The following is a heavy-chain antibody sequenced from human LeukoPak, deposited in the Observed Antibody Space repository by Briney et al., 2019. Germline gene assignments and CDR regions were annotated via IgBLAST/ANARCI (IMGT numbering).Heavy chain of an antibody. CDR3: AKSNHDFWSGYPTPLDY. CDR1: GFTFRSHA. V-gene: IGHV3-23*01. Sequence: GGSLRLSRVGSGFTFRSHAMSWVRQAPEKGLEFVSGIYENGGTTYYADSVKGRFSISRDNSKNTLYLQMNSLRAEDTAVYYCAKSNHDFWSGYPTPLDYWGQGTLVTVSS. J-gene: IGHJ4*02. CDR2: IYENGGTT. D-gene: IGHD3-3*01.